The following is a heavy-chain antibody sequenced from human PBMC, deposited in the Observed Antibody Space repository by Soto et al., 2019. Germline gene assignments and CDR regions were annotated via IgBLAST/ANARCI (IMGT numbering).Heavy chain of an antibody. CDR2: IYYSGST. Sequence: SETLSLTCTVSGGSISSSSYYWGWIRQPPGKGLEWIGSIYYSGSTYYNPSLKSRVTISVDTSKNQFSLKLSSVTAADTAVYYCARLQYSRPSRLAYWGQGTLVTVSS. J-gene: IGHJ4*02. CDR1: GGSISSSSYY. D-gene: IGHD6-6*01. V-gene: IGHV4-39*01. CDR3: ARLQYSRPSRLAY.